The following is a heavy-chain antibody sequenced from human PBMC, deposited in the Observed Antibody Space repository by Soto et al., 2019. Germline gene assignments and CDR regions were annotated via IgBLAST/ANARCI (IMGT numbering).Heavy chain of an antibody. CDR2: IYYSGST. Sequence: QVQLQESGPGLVKPSQTLSLTCTVSGGSISSGGYYWSWIRQHPGKGLEWIGYIYYSGSTYYNPSLKSRVTISVDTSKNQFSLKLSSVTAADTAVYYCARDHSIAAAGIYYYYYGMDVWGQGTTVTVSS. V-gene: IGHV4-31*03. D-gene: IGHD6-13*01. J-gene: IGHJ6*02. CDR3: ARDHSIAAAGIYYYYYGMDV. CDR1: GGSISSGGYY.